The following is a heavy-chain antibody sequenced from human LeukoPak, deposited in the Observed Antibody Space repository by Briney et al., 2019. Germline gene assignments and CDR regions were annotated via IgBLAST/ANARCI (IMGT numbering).Heavy chain of an antibody. CDR1: GFTFSSYA. V-gene: IGHV3-23*01. CDR3: VKRLTLGDLSIKGAFAL. D-gene: IGHD3-16*02. Sequence: GGSLRLSCAASGFTFSSYAMSWGRQAPGKGLEWVSGISGSGYSTYYADSVKGRFTISRDNSRNTVFLQMNSLRVEDSAMYYCVKRLTLGDLSIKGAFALWGQGTMVTVAS. J-gene: IGHJ3*01. CDR2: ISGSGYST.